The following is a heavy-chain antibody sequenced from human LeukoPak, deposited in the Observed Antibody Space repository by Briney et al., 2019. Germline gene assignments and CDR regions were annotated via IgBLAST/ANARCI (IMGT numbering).Heavy chain of an antibody. CDR1: GYTFTSYD. CDR3: ARGRVPAAIQDY. V-gene: IGHV1-8*03. Sequence: ASVKVSCKASGYTFTSYDINWVRQATGQGLEWMGWMNPKSGNTGYAQKFQGRVTITRNTSISTAYMELSSLRSEDTAVYHCARGRVPAAIQDYWGQGTLVTVSS. D-gene: IGHD2-2*01. CDR2: MNPKSGNT. J-gene: IGHJ4*02.